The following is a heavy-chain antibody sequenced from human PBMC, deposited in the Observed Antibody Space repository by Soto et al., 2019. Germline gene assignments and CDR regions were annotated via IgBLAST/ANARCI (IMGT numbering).Heavy chain of an antibody. Sequence: GGSLRLSCAASGFTFSSYSMNWVRQAPGKGLEWVSSISRSSSYIYYADSVKGRFTISRDNAKNSLYLQMNSLRAEDTAVYYCARELGIAVAGLDYWGQGTLVTVSS. D-gene: IGHD6-19*01. CDR3: ARELGIAVAGLDY. CDR2: ISRSSSYI. CDR1: GFTFSSYS. J-gene: IGHJ4*02. V-gene: IGHV3-21*01.